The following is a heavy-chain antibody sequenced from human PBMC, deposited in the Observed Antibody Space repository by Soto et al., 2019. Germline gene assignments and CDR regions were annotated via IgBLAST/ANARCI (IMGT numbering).Heavy chain of an antibody. Sequence: PSETLSLTCTVSGDSISSTRWWSWVRQSPGKGLEWIGDIYHGGSTNYNPSLRSRVTISVDRAKNQLSLILKSVTPADTAVYYCARDSRSTTTYGLDVWGQGTTVTVSS. CDR3: ARDSRSTTTYGLDV. CDR2: IYHGGST. V-gene: IGHV4-4*02. J-gene: IGHJ6*02. CDR1: GDSISSTRW. D-gene: IGHD4-4*01.